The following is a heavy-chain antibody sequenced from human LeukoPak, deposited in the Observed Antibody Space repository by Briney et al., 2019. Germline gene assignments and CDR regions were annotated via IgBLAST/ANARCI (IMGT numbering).Heavy chain of an antibody. D-gene: IGHD3-16*02. J-gene: IGHJ4*02. V-gene: IGHV4-34*01. CDR1: GGSFSGYY. CDR3: ARGDYDYVWGSYRPITY. CDR2: INHSGST. Sequence: PSETLSLTCAVYGGSFSGYYWSWIRQPPGKGLEWIGEINHSGSTNYNPSLKSRVTISVDTSKNQFSLKLSSVTAADTAVYYCARGDYDYVWGSYRPITYWGQGTLVTVSS.